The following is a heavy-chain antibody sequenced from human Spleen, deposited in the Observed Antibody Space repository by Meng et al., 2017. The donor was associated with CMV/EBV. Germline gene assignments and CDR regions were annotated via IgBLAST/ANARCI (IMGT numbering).Heavy chain of an antibody. Sequence: GGSLRLSCAASGFRFSYFSMNWVRQAPGKGLEWISYIRSSTEISYADSVKGRFTISRDNAKNSLYLQMNSLRVEDTAMYYCAKDQTHLYATRVGMDVWGQGTTVTVSS. J-gene: IGHJ6*02. CDR2: IRSSTEI. CDR1: GFRFSYFS. CDR3: AKDQTHLYATRVGMDV. D-gene: IGHD2-8*01. V-gene: IGHV3-21*05.